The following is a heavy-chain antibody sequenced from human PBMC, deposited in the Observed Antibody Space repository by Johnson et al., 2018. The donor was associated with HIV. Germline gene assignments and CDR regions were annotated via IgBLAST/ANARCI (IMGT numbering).Heavy chain of an antibody. D-gene: IGHD3-10*01. V-gene: IGHV3-23*04. J-gene: IGHJ3*02. CDR1: GVTVSNNY. CDR2: ISGSCDRT. CDR3: ARALPWYFGSGSYPDAFDI. Sequence: VQLVESGGVLVQRGGSLRLSCVASGVTVSNNYMIWVRQAPGKGLEWVSVISGSCDRTSYADFAKGRFTISRDNSKNTLYLQMNSLRAEDTAVYYCARALPWYFGSGSYPDAFDIWGQGTMVTVSS.